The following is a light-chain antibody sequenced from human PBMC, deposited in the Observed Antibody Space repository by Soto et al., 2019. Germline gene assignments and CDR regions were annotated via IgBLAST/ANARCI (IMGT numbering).Light chain of an antibody. CDR3: SSYTRSSTLYV. J-gene: IGLJ1*01. CDR1: SSDGGSYTY. Sequence: QSALTQPASVSGSPRRSITISGTGASSDGGSYTYVSWYQQHPGKAPKLMIYEVNNRPSGVSNRFSGSKSGNTASLTISGLQAEDEADYYCSSYTRSSTLYVFGTGTKVTV. V-gene: IGLV2-14*01. CDR2: EVN.